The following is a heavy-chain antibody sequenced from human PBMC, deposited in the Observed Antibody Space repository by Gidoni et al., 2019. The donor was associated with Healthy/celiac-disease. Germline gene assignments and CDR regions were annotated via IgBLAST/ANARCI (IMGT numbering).Heavy chain of an antibody. Sequence: QVQLVQSGAEVTKPGSSVKVSCKASGGTFSSYAISWVRQAPGQGLEWMGGIIPSFGTANYAQKFQGRVTITADESTSTAYMELSSRRSEDTAVYYCARGVLEYNWNDLGDYWGQGTLVTVSS. CDR1: GGTFSSYA. CDR2: IIPSFGTA. D-gene: IGHD1-1*01. V-gene: IGHV1-69*01. J-gene: IGHJ4*02. CDR3: ARGVLEYNWNDLGDY.